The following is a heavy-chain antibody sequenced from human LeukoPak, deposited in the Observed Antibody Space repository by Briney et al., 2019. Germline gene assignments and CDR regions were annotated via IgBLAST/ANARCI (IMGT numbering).Heavy chain of an antibody. CDR2: INPNSGGT. CDR1: GYTFTGYY. CDR3: ARGHGRYYYDSSGADY. Sequence: ASVKVSCKASGYTFTGYYMHSVRQAPGQGLEWMGRINPNSGGTNYAQKFQGRVTMTRDTSISTAYMELSRLRSDDTAVYYCARGHGRYYYDSSGADYWGQGTLVTVSS. D-gene: IGHD3-22*01. V-gene: IGHV1-2*06. J-gene: IGHJ4*02.